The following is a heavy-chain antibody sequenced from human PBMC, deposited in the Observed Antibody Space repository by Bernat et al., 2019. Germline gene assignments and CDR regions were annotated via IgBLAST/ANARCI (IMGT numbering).Heavy chain of an antibody. D-gene: IGHD5-18*01. Sequence: QVQLVESGGGVVQPGRSLRLSCAASGFTFSSYGMHWVRQAPGKGLEWVAVIWYDGSNKYYADSVKGRFTISRDNSKNTLYLQMNSLRAEDTAVYYCAREAVSGYRYGLDYWGQGTLVTVYS. J-gene: IGHJ4*02. CDR1: GFTFSSYG. CDR3: AREAVSGYRYGLDY. CDR2: IWYDGSNK. V-gene: IGHV3-33*01.